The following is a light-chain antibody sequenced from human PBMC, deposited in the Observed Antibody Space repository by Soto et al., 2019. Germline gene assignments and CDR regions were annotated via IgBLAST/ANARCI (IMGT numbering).Light chain of an antibody. CDR3: QQYGSPPLT. Sequence: EIVLTQSPGTVSLSPGERATLSCGASQSVTSSSPAWYQQRPGQPPMLLIYATSYKAPGRPGIISASGAGTDFTLTISILEPEDFAVYCCQQYGSPPLTFGQGTKVDIK. J-gene: IGKJ1*01. CDR1: QSVTSSS. CDR2: ATS. V-gene: IGKV3-20*01.